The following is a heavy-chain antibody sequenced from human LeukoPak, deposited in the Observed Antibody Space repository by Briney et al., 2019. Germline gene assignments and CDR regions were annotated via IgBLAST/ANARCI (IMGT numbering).Heavy chain of an antibody. Sequence: PSETLSLTCTISGGSISSVDYYWSWIRQPPGKGLEWIGYIYYSGSTYYDPSLKSRTMISVDASKNQSFLKLSSVTAADTAVYYCARLGIDYDILTGYIPDAFDIWGQGTMVTVSS. J-gene: IGHJ3*02. CDR2: IYYSGST. D-gene: IGHD3-9*01. CDR3: ARLGIDYDILTGYIPDAFDI. V-gene: IGHV4-30-4*01. CDR1: GGSISSVDYY.